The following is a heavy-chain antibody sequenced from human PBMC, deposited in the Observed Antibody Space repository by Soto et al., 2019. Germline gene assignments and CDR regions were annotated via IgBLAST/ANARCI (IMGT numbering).Heavy chain of an antibody. J-gene: IGHJ4*02. CDR1: GCSISSGGYY. Sequence: PSETLSLTCTVSGCSISSGGYYWSWIRQHPGKGLEWIGYIYYSGSTYYNPSLKSRVTISVDMSKNQFSLKLSSVTAAGTAVYYCARGPDNPWLVGGLIDYWGQGTLVTVSS. CDR3: ARGPDNPWLVGGLIDY. D-gene: IGHD6-19*01. V-gene: IGHV4-31*03. CDR2: IYYSGST.